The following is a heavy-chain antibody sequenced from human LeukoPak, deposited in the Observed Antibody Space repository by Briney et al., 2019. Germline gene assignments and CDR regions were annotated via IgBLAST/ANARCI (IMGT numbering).Heavy chain of an antibody. Sequence: SETLSLTCTVSGGSISSGGYYWSWICQHPGKGLEWIGYIYYSGSTYYNPSLKSRVTISVDTSKNQFSLKLSSVTAADTAVYYCARDCSGGSCYGAFDIWGQGTMVTVSS. CDR3: ARDCSGGSCYGAFDI. V-gene: IGHV4-31*03. CDR2: IYYSGST. D-gene: IGHD2-15*01. CDR1: GGSISSGGYY. J-gene: IGHJ3*02.